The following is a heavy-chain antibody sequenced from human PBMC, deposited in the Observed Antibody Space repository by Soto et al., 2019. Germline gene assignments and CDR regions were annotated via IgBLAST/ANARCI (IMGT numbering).Heavy chain of an antibody. CDR1: GFSLRTSGVG. V-gene: IGHV2-5*01. CDR3: AKSGSSGWYGWFDP. CDR2: IYWNDDK. Sequence: SGPTLVNPPQTLTLTCIFSGFSLRTSGVGVGWIRQPPGKALEWLGFIYWNDDKRYSPSLKSRLTITKDTSKNQVVLTMTNMDPVDTATYYCAKSGSSGWYGWFDPWGQGTLVTVSS. D-gene: IGHD6-19*01. J-gene: IGHJ5*02.